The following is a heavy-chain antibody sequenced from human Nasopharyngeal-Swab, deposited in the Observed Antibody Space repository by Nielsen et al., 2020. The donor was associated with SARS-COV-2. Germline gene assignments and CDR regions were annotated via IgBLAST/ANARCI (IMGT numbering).Heavy chain of an antibody. D-gene: IGHD4-23*01. CDR2: IDTGGTRT. CDR1: GFSFSTFW. CDR3: ARDIGGFGGY. Sequence: LSLTCAASGFSFSTFWMHWVRQVPGEGLVWVSRIDTGGTRTDHAESVKGRFTISRDNAKNTLYLQMNNLRPEDTAVYYCARDIGGFGGYWGQGTLVTVSS. J-gene: IGHJ4*01. V-gene: IGHV3-74*01.